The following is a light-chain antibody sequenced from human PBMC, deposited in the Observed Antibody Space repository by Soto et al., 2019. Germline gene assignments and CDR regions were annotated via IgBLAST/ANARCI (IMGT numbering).Light chain of an antibody. CDR2: DNN. CDR1: SSNIGNYY. Sequence: QSVLTQPPSVSAAPGRNVTISCSGSSSNIGNYYVSWYKQFPGTAPKLLIYDNNKRPSGIHDRVSVAKSGTSATLGITGLQTGEEADSYCGTWDSRRSAVVFGGGTKLTAL. J-gene: IGLJ2*01. CDR3: GTWDSRRSAVV. V-gene: IGLV1-51*01.